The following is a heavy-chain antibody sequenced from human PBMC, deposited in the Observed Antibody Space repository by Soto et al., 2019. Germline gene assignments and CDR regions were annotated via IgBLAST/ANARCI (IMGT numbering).Heavy chain of an antibody. CDR2: INAGNGNT. Sequence: GXSVKVSCKASGYTFTSYAMHWVRQAPGQSLEWMGWINAGNGNTKYSQKFQGRVTITRDTSASTAYMELSSLRSEDTAVYYCARDPLSRCTSCSGGPWFDPWGQGTLVTVSS. CDR1: GYTFTSYA. V-gene: IGHV1-3*01. J-gene: IGHJ5*02. D-gene: IGHD2-2*01. CDR3: ARDPLSRCTSCSGGPWFDP.